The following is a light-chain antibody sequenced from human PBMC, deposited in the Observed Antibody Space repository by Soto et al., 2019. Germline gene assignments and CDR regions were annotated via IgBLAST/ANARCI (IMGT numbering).Light chain of an antibody. CDR1: QSINTY. J-gene: IGKJ1*01. CDR2: AAS. V-gene: IGKV1-39*01. CDR3: QQSYNTPLT. Sequence: DMQMTQSPSSLSASVGDRVTITCRASQSINTYLNWYQQKPGKAPKLLIYAASSLQSGVPSRFSGSGSGTDFTLTISSLQPEDFATYYCQQSYNTPLTFGQGTKVDIK.